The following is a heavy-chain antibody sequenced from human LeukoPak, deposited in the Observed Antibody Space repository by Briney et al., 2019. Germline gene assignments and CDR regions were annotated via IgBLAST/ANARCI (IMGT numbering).Heavy chain of an antibody. CDR3: ARGVAAAYLDY. D-gene: IGHD6-13*01. J-gene: IGHJ4*02. Sequence: SETLSLTCTVSGGSISSYYWSWIRQPPGKGLEWIGYIYYSGSTNCNPSLKSRVTISVDTSKNQFSLKLSSVTAADTAVYYCARGVAAAYLDYWGQGTLVTVSS. CDR1: GGSISSYY. CDR2: IYYSGST. V-gene: IGHV4-59*01.